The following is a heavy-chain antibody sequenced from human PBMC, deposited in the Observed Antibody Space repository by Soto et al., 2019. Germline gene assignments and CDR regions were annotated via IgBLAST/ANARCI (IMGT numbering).Heavy chain of an antibody. V-gene: IGHV2-5*01. CDR2: IYWNDDK. Sequence: QITLKESGPTLVKPTQTLTLTCTFSGFSLSTCGVGVGWIRQPPGKALEWLALIYWNDDKRYSPSLRSRLTITKGTSKNQVVLTMTNMDPVDTATYFCAHKTTHTSGENFDLWGRGTLVTVSS. D-gene: IGHD6-25*01. CDR3: AHKTTHTSGENFDL. CDR1: GFSLSTCGVG. J-gene: IGHJ2*01.